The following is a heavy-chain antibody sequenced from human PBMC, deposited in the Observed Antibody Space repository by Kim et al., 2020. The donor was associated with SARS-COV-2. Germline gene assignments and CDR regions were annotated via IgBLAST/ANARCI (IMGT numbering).Heavy chain of an antibody. CDR3: AKESPYCSGTNCRLYYFDS. V-gene: IGHV3-23*01. CDR2: ISDNGGRT. CDR1: GFTFSTYA. J-gene: IGHJ4*02. D-gene: IGHD2-2*01. Sequence: GGSLRLSCAASGFTFSTYAMSWVRQAPGKGLEWVSAISDNGGRTYYVDSVKGRFTISRDNSRNTVYLQMNSLRAEDTAVYFCAKESPYCSGTNCRLYYFDSWGQGTLVTVSS.